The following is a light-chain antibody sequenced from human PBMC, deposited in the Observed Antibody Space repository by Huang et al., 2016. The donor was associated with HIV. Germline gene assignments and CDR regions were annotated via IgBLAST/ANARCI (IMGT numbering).Light chain of an antibody. CDR3: MQTLQTPYT. CDR2: LAS. CDR1: HSRLRSDGHDY. Sequence: DIVVSQSPLSLPVTPGEPASISCRSTHSRLRSDGHDYLNWYLQKAGRSPHLLIYLASNRACGVPVRFSGRGSGTDFTLIISRVEAADVGVYYCMQTLQTPYTLGRGPSWRSN. J-gene: IGKJ2*01. V-gene: IGKV2-28*01.